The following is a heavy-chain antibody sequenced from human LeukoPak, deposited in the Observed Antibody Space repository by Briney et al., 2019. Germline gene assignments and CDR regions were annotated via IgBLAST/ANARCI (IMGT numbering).Heavy chain of an antibody. D-gene: IGHD2-21*01. J-gene: IGHJ4*02. CDR3: ARSPFVVARWGSFYFDY. CDR2: IKSDGSEK. V-gene: IGHV3-7*01. CDR1: GFTFATYW. Sequence: PGGSLRLSCAASGFTFATYWMTWVRQAPGKGLEWVANIKSDGSEKNYVDSVKGRFTVSRDNAKNSLYLQMDSLRVEDTAVYYCARSPFVVARWGSFYFDYWGQGTLVTVSS.